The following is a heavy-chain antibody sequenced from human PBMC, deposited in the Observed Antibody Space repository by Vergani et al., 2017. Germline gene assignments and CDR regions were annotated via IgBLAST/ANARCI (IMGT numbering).Heavy chain of an antibody. D-gene: IGHD3-3*01. CDR1: GFTFSSYA. CDR3: AKAGRTIFGVVIKYYFDY. Sequence: EVQLLESGGGLVQPGGSLRLSCAASGFTFSSYAMSWVRQAPGKGLEWVSAISGSGGSTYYADSVKGRFTISRDKSKNTLYLQMNSLRAEDTAVYYCAKAGRTIFGVVIKYYFDYWGQGTLVTVSS. CDR2: ISGSGGST. J-gene: IGHJ4*02. V-gene: IGHV3-23*01.